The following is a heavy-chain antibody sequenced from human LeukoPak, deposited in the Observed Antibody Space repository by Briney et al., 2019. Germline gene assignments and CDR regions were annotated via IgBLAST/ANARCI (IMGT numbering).Heavy chain of an antibody. Sequence: GGSLRLSCTASGFTFSNYVMSWVRQAPGKGLEWVSYINHNGEMIFYPDFVKGRFTISRDNAKNSLYLQMNSLRDEDTAVYYCARDNDWAFHYWGQGTLVTVSS. J-gene: IGHJ4*02. CDR3: ARDNDWAFHY. CDR2: INHNGEMI. CDR1: GFTFSNYV. D-gene: IGHD3-9*01. V-gene: IGHV3-48*02.